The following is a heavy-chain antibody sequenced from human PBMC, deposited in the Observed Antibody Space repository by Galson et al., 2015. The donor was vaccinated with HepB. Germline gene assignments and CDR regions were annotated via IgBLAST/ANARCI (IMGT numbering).Heavy chain of an antibody. Sequence: QSGAEVKKPGESLKISCKGSGYRFTSYWIGWVRQMPGRGLEWMAIIYPGDPDTRYSPSLRGQVTISADKSITTAYLQWSSLKASDTAMYYCARREAVAGEFDYWGQGTLVTVSS. D-gene: IGHD6-19*01. CDR2: IYPGDPDT. CDR1: GYRFTSYW. J-gene: IGHJ4*02. CDR3: ARREAVAGEFDY. V-gene: IGHV5-51*01.